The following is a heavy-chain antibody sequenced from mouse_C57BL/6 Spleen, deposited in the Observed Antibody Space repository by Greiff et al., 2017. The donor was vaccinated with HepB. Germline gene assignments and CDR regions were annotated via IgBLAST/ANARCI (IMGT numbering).Heavy chain of an antibody. CDR2: IYPGDGDT. CDR3: ARNWATWFAY. V-gene: IGHV1-80*01. Sequence: VKLQESGAELVKPGASVKISCKASGYAFSSYWMNWVKQRPGKGLEWIGQIYPGDGDTNYNGKFKGKATLTADKSSSTAYMQLSSLTSEDSAVYFCARNWATWFAYWGQGTLVTVSA. J-gene: IGHJ3*01. D-gene: IGHD4-1*01. CDR1: GYAFSSYW.